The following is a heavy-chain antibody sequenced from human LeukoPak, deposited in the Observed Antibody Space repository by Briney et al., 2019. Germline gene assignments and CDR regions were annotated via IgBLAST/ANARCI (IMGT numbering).Heavy chain of an antibody. CDR1: GGSISSYY. D-gene: IGHD3-10*01. CDR3: ARLPYYYGSGSYYNPKNYYYYGMDV. Sequence: SETLSFNCSVSGGSISSYYWSWIRQPPGKGLEWIGYIYYSGSTNYNPSLKSRVTISVDTSKNQFSLKLSSVTAAATAVYYCARLPYYYGSGSYYNPKNYYYYGMDVWGQGTTVTVSS. V-gene: IGHV4-59*08. CDR2: IYYSGST. J-gene: IGHJ6*02.